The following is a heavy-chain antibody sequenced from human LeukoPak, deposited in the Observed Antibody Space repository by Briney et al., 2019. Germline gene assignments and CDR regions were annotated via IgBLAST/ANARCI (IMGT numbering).Heavy chain of an antibody. J-gene: IGHJ4*02. D-gene: IGHD3-10*01. Sequence: GGSLRLSCAGSGLTFSGYWMTWVRQAPGKGLEWVANIKPDGSEKAYVDSVKGRFTISRDNAKNSLYLQMNSLRAEDTAVYYCARDDYGWGSHHYWGQGTLVTVSS. CDR3: ARDDYGWGSHHY. CDR1: GLTFSGYW. V-gene: IGHV3-7*04. CDR2: IKPDGSEK.